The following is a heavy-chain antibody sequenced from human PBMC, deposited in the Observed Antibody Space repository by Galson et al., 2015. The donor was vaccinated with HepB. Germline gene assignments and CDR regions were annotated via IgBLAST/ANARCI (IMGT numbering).Heavy chain of an antibody. V-gene: IGHV3-48*04. CDR1: GFTFSSYT. Sequence: SLRLSCAASGFTFSSYTMNWVRQAPGKGLEWVSYISSGTITIYFADSVKGRFTISRDNAKNSLYLQMNSLRAEDTAVYYCARGDAGGRYFDLWGRGTLVTVSS. D-gene: IGHD3-16*01. CDR3: ARGDAGGRYFDL. CDR2: ISSGTITI. J-gene: IGHJ2*01.